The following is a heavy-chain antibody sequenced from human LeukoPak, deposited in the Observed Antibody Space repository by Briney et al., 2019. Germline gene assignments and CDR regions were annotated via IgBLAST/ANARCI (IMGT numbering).Heavy chain of an antibody. CDR1: GYTFTSYD. D-gene: IGHD3-22*01. V-gene: IGHV1-8*01. J-gene: IGHJ4*02. Sequence: GASVKVSCKASGYTFTSYDINWVRQAPGQGLEWMGWMNPNSGNTGYAQKFQGRVTMTRNTSISTAYMELSSLRSEDTAVYYCARAPYYYDSSGYYYYFDYWGQGTLVTVSS. CDR3: ARAPYYYDSSGYYYYFDY. CDR2: MNPNSGNT.